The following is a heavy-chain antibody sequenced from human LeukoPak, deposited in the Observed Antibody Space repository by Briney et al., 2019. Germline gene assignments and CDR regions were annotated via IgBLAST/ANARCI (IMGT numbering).Heavy chain of an antibody. CDR1: GGTFSSYA. CDR3: ARGTYYYDSSGYYLSGSFDY. CDR2: IIPIFGTA. V-gene: IGHV1-69*13. Sequence: SVKVSCKASGGTFSSYAISWVRQAPGQGLEWMGGIIPIFGTANYAQKFQGRVTITADESTSTAYMELSSLRSEDTAVYYCARGTYYYDSSGYYLSGSFDYWGQGTLVTVSS. J-gene: IGHJ4*02. D-gene: IGHD3-22*01.